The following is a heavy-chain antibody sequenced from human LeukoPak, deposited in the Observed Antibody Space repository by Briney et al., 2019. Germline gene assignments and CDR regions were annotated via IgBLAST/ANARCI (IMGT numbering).Heavy chain of an antibody. D-gene: IGHD5-18*01. Sequence: SVKVSCKASGGTFSSYAISWVRQAPGQGLEWMGGIIPIFGTANYAQKFQGRVTITTDESTSTAYMELSRLRSDDTAVYYCARVPRYSYASGDDYWGQGTLVTVSS. CDR2: IIPIFGTA. CDR1: GGTFSSYA. CDR3: ARVPRYSYASGDDY. V-gene: IGHV1-69*05. J-gene: IGHJ4*02.